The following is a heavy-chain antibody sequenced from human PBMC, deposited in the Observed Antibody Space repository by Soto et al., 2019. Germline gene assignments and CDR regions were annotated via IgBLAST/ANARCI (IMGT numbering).Heavy chain of an antibody. Sequence: QVQLVQSGAEVKKPGSSVKVSCKASGGTFSSYTISWVRQAPGQGLEWMGGINPMSGTTKYAQKFQGRVTITADESTSTAYMEMSSLRSEDTAVYYCVRGVVVVTASQLGWFDPWGQGTLVIVSS. CDR1: GGTFSSYT. D-gene: IGHD2-15*01. CDR2: INPMSGTT. CDR3: VRGVVVVTASQLGWFDP. V-gene: IGHV1-69*01. J-gene: IGHJ5*02.